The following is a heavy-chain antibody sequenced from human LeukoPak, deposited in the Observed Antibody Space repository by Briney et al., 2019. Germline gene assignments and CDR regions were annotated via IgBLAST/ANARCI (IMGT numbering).Heavy chain of an antibody. CDR2: IYYTGST. J-gene: IGHJ4*02. V-gene: IGHV4-59*01. CDR3: ARGDDYNAGYFDY. D-gene: IGHD5-24*01. CDR1: GGSISIYY. Sequence: SETLSLTCTVSGGSISIYYWNWIRQPPGKGLEWLGYIYYTGSTNYSPSLKSRVTISVDTSKNQFSLKLNSVTAADTAIYYCARGDDYNAGYFDYWRQGTLVTVSS.